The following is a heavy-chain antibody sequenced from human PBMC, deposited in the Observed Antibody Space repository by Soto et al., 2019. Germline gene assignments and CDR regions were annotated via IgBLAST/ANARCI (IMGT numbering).Heavy chain of an antibody. D-gene: IGHD2-21*02. Sequence: SETLSLTCAVYGGSFSGYYWSWIRQPPGKGLEWIGEINHSGSTNYNPSLKSRVTISVDTSKNQFSLKLSSVTAADTAVYYCARPLGPVVVTATPRHNAFDIWGQGTMVTVSS. CDR3: ARPLGPVVVTATPRHNAFDI. V-gene: IGHV4-34*01. CDR1: GGSFSGYY. CDR2: INHSGST. J-gene: IGHJ3*02.